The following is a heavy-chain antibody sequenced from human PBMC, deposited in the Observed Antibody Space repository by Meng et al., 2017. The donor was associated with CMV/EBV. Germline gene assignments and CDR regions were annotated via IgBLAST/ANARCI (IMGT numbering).Heavy chain of an antibody. V-gene: IGHV1-69*12. CDR3: ARNQPSRGWSHEDY. Sequence: QRLSLGAEGKKPASSGKVSRMASGGTFSSYAISGVRQAPGQGLEWMGGIIPIFGTANYAQKFQGRVTITADESTSTAYMELSSLRSEDTAVYYCARNQPSRGWSHEDYWGQGTLVTVSS. CDR1: GGTFSSYA. CDR2: IIPIFGTA. D-gene: IGHD2-15*01. J-gene: IGHJ4*02.